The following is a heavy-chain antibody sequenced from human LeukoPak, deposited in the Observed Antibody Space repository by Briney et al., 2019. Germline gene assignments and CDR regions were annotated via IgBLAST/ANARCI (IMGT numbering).Heavy chain of an antibody. J-gene: IGHJ4*02. CDR1: GVASSRYE. CDR3: ARDGTIAQNYYDSSGYYRG. Sequence: GGSLRLSCAPSGVASSRYEMNWVRQAPGKGVEWGSAISGSGGSTYYADSAKGGFTISRDNSKNTLYLQMNSLRAEDTAVYYCARDGTIAQNYYDSSGYYRGWGQGTLVTVSS. CDR2: ISGSGGST. D-gene: IGHD3-22*01. V-gene: IGHV3-23*01.